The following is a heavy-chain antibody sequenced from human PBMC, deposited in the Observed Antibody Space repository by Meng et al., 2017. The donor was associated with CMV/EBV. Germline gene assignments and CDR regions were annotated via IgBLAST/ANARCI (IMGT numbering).Heavy chain of an antibody. CDR1: GGSFSGYY. CDR3: ARESMVRGED. Sequence: QVHLQQWGAGLLKPSETLSLTCAVYGGSFSGYYWSWIRQPPGKGLEWIGEINHSGSTNYNPSLKSRVTISVDTSKNQFSLKLSSVTAADTAVYYCARESMVRGEDWGQGTLVTVSS. V-gene: IGHV4-34*01. J-gene: IGHJ4*02. D-gene: IGHD3-10*01. CDR2: INHSGST.